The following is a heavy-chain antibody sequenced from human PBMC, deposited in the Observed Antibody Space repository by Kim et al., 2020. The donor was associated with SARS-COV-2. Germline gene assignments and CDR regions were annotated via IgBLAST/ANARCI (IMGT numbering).Heavy chain of an antibody. J-gene: IGHJ5*02. CDR2: IKPDGSDT. V-gene: IGHV3-7*01. CDR3: TRGGNDYWSGYYNWFDP. CDR1: GFSFSNYW. Sequence: GGSLRLSCTASGFSFSNYWMNLVRQAPGEGLEWVANIKPDGSDTNYVDSVKGRFTISRDNAKNSVFLQMNSLTAADTAVYYCTRGGNDYWSGYYNWFDP. D-gene: IGHD3-3*01.